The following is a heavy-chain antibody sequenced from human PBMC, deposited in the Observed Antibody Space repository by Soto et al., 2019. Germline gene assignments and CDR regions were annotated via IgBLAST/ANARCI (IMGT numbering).Heavy chain of an antibody. J-gene: IGHJ6*02. CDR2: IYYSGNT. CDR3: ARERNCDLWTTYSFEV. Sequence: SETLSLTCTVSGGSIRNANYFWGWIRQPPGKGLEWIGNIYYSGNTHFNPSLRSRVSISVDASENQFSLKLSSVTAADTAVYYCARERNCDLWTTYSFEVWGQGTTVTVSS. CDR1: GGSIRNANYF. D-gene: IGHD3-9*01. V-gene: IGHV4-39*02.